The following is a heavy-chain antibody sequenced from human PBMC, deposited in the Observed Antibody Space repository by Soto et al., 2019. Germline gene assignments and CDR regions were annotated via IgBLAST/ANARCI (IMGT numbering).Heavy chain of an antibody. D-gene: IGHD6-13*01. J-gene: IGHJ6*02. CDR3: ARQQLLPFYYALDV. CDR2: FDPEDGET. V-gene: IGHV1-24*01. Sequence: GASVKVSCKVSGYTLTELSMHWVRQAPGKGLEWMGGFDPEDGETIYAQKFQGRVTMTEDTSTDTAYMELSSLRSEDTAVYYCARQQLLPFYYALDVWGQGTTVTVSS. CDR1: GYTLTELS.